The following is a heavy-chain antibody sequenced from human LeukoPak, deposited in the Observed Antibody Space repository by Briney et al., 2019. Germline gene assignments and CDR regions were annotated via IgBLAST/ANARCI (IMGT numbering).Heavy chain of an antibody. CDR2: ISSSGSTI. D-gene: IGHD2-2*02. CDR1: GFTFSDYY. V-gene: IGHV3-11*01. Sequence: GGSLRLSCAASGFTFSDYYMSWIRQAPGKGLEWVSYISSSGSTIYYADSVKGRFTISRDNAKNSLYLQMNSLRAEDTAVYYCARTRTAIYYYYYMDVWGKGTTVTISS. J-gene: IGHJ6*03. CDR3: ARTRTAIYYYYYMDV.